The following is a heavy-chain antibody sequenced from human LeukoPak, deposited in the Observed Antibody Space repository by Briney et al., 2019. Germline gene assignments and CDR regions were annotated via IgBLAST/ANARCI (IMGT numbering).Heavy chain of an antibody. D-gene: IGHD6-13*01. CDR3: ARVGDAREYSSSFDY. J-gene: IGHJ4*02. CDR1: GGTFSSYA. V-gene: IGHV1-69*05. CDR2: IIPIFGTA. Sequence: GASVKFSCKASGGTFSSYAISWVRQAPGQGLEWMGRIIPIFGTANYAQKFQGRVTITTDESTSTAYMELSSLRSEDTAVYYCARVGDAREYSSSFDYWGQGTLVTVSS.